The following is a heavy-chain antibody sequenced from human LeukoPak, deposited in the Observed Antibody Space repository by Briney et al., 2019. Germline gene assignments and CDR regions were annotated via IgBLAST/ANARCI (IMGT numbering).Heavy chain of an antibody. Sequence: GGSLRLSCAASGFTFSSHAMRWVGQAPGKGPAWVSGISPSGGATSYTDSVKGRFTISRDNSKNTLHLQMNSLRAEDTAIYYCAKASLCSSAACYAFDIWGQGTMVTVSS. D-gene: IGHD3-16*01. CDR1: GFTFSSHA. CDR2: ISPSGGAT. J-gene: IGHJ3*02. CDR3: AKASLCSSAACYAFDI. V-gene: IGHV3-23*01.